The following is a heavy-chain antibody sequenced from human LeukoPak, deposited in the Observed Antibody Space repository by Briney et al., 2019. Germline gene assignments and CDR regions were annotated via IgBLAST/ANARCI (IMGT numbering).Heavy chain of an antibody. Sequence: PGGSLRLSCAAYGFTFDSYGMNWLRQAPGKGLEWISSISSSSTYIYYADSVKGRFTLSRDNAKNSLYLQMNSLRAEDTAVYYCARAYCSSTRCSYYFDSWGQGTLVTVS. J-gene: IGHJ4*02. V-gene: IGHV3-21*01. CDR1: GFTFDSYG. CDR2: ISSSSTYI. CDR3: ARAYCSSTRCSYYFDS. D-gene: IGHD2-2*01.